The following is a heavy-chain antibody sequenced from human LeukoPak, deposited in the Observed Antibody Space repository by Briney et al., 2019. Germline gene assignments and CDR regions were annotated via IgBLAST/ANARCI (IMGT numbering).Heavy chain of an antibody. CDR1: GFTFSSYS. D-gene: IGHD2-15*01. V-gene: IGHV3-48*02. CDR3: AKDGRLIYYYFMDV. J-gene: IGHJ6*03. CDR2: ISSSSSTI. Sequence: GGSLRLSCAASGFTFSSYSMNWVRQAPGKGLEWVSYISSSSSTIYYADSVKGRFTISRDNAKNSLYLQMDRLRDEDTAVYYCAKDGRLIYYYFMDVWGKGTTVTISS.